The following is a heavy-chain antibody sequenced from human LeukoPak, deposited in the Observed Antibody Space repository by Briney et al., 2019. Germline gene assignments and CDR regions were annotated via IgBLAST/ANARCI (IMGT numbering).Heavy chain of an antibody. V-gene: IGHV1-18*01. CDR1: GYTFTSYG. CDR2: ISAYNGNT. CDR3: AREYSSSWFGNRNYFDY. Sequence: ASVKVSCKASGYTFTSYGISWVRQAPGQGLEWMGWISAYNGNTNYAQKLQGRVTMTTDTSTSTAYMELRSLRSDDTAVYYCAREYSSSWFGNRNYFDYWGQGTLVTVSS. D-gene: IGHD6-13*01. J-gene: IGHJ4*02.